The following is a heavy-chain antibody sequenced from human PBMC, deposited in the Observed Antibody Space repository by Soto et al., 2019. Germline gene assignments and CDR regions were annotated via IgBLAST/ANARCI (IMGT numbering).Heavy chain of an antibody. CDR1: GGSISSYY. CDR2: IYYSGST. D-gene: IGHD3-10*01. CDR3: ARFRTRLLWFGPDHIDY. Sequence: PSETLSLTCTVSGGSISSYYWSWIRQPPGKGLEWIGYIYYSGSTNYNPSLKSRVTISVDTSKNQFSLKLSSVTAADTAVYYCARFRTRLLWFGPDHIDYWGQGTLVTVSS. J-gene: IGHJ4*02. V-gene: IGHV4-59*01.